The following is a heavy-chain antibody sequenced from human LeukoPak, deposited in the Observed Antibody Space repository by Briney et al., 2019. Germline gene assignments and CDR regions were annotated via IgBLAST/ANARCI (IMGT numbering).Heavy chain of an antibody. J-gene: IGHJ5*02. CDR1: GGSISSYY. Sequence: SETLSLTCTVSGGSISSYYWSWIRQPPGKGLEWIGYIYYSGSTNYTPSLKSRVTISVDTSKNQFSLKLSSVTAADTAVYYCARVAGLWGFDPWGQGTLVTVSS. CDR2: IYYSGST. V-gene: IGHV4-59*01. CDR3: ARVAGLWGFDP. D-gene: IGHD1-26*01.